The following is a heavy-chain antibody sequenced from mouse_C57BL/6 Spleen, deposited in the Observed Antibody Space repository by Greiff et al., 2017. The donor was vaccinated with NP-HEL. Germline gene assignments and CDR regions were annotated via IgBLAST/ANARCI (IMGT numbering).Heavy chain of an antibody. CDR1: LSSFPPSL. V-gene: IGHV1-54*01. D-gene: IGHD1-1*01. Sequence: QVQLKESGAELVRPGTSVKVSFQASLSSFPPSLLAWLQPLPCQCLSWIGVITPGSGGPTYNETFKGQATLTADKSYSTAYMQLSSLTSEDSAVYFCARPYYGSSYAMDYWGQGTSVTVSS. J-gene: IGHJ4*01. CDR3: ARPYYGSSYAMDY. CDR2: ITPGSGGP.